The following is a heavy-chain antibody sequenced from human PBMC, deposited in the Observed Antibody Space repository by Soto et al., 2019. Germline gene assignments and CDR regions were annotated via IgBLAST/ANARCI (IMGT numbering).Heavy chain of an antibody. Sequence: GESLKISCRTSGYRFTSYWIAWVRQMPGKGVEWMGIIFPSASDTRYSPSFQGQVTISADRSTSTVFLQWASLKASDTAVYFSARKDKSGYFNWFDPWGQGTLVTVSS. CDR3: ARKDKSGYFNWFDP. J-gene: IGHJ5*02. V-gene: IGHV5-51*01. D-gene: IGHD3-22*01. CDR1: GYRFTSYW. CDR2: IFPSASDT.